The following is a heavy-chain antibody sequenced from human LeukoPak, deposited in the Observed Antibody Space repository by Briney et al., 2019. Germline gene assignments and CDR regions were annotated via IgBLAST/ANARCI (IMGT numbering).Heavy chain of an antibody. D-gene: IGHD3-22*01. J-gene: IGHJ4*02. CDR1: GASIRSGDYY. CDR2: IYDSGST. V-gene: IGHV4-30-4*01. CDR3: ARHCDSSGFYFDY. Sequence: SQTLSLTCTVSGASIRSGDYYWSWIRQPPGKGLEWIGYIYDSGSTYYNPSLKSRITISVDTSENRFSLKLSSVTATDTAVYYCARHCDSSGFYFDYWGQGTLVTVSS.